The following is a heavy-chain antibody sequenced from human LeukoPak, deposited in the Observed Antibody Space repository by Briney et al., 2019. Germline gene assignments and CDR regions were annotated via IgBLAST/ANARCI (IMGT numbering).Heavy chain of an antibody. J-gene: IGHJ4*02. CDR3: ARDLDYGGRSNFDH. Sequence: PGGSLRLSCAASGXTFSTYWMHWVRQAPGKGLVWVSRIKSDGSSIMYADSVRGRFTISRDNAKNTLYLQMNSLRAEDTAVYYCARDLDYGGRSNFDHWGQGTLVTVSS. D-gene: IGHD4-23*01. CDR1: GXTFSTYW. V-gene: IGHV3-74*03. CDR2: IKSDGSSI.